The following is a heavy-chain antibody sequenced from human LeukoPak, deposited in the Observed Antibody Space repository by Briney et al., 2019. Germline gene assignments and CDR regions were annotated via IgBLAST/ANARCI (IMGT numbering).Heavy chain of an antibody. CDR3: ARDRYDSSGYYPYNWFDP. CDR2: IYYSGSI. J-gene: IGHJ5*02. V-gene: IGHV4-59*01. D-gene: IGHD3-22*01. Sequence: PSETLSLTCTVSGGSISSYYWSWIRQPPGKGLEWIGYIYYSGSINYNPSLKSRVTISVDTSKNQFSLKLSSVTAADTAVYYCARDRYDSSGYYPYNWFDPWGQGTLVTVSS. CDR1: GGSISSYY.